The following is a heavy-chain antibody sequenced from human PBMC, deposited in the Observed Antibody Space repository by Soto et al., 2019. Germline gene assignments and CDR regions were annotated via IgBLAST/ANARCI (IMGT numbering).Heavy chain of an antibody. J-gene: IGHJ6*02. CDR3: ARDHCSSTSCYTGDYYYGMDV. V-gene: IGHV1-69*13. D-gene: IGHD2-2*02. CDR1: GGTFSSYA. Sequence: GASVKVSCKASGGTFSSYAISWVRQAPGQGLEWMGGIIPIFGTANYAQKFQGRVTITADESTSTAYMELSSLRSEDTAVYYCARDHCSSTSCYTGDYYYGMDVWGQGTTVTVSS. CDR2: IIPIFGTA.